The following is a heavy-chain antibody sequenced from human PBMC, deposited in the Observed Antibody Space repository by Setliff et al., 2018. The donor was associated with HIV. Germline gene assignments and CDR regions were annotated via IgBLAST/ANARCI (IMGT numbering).Heavy chain of an antibody. V-gene: IGHV1-2*02. D-gene: IGHD3-3*02. CDR2: VSPHGGYT. Sequence: ASVKVSCKASGFTFTEYYIHWVRQAPGQGLEWMGWVSPHGGYTSYAKKFQGRITMTTDTSIATAYMELRGLTSDDTAVYYCARDGTTFLAAMDVWGKGTTVTVSS. CDR1: GFTFTEYY. CDR3: ARDGTTFLAAMDV. J-gene: IGHJ6*03.